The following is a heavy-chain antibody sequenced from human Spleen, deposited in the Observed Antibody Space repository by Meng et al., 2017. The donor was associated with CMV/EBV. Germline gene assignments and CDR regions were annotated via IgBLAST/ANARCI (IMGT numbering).Heavy chain of an antibody. V-gene: IGHV1-2*02. CDR3: ATDRRLSLSLGY. J-gene: IGHJ4*02. Sequence: QGQLGTSGSGVKKPGASVKVSCKASGYTFTGYYMHWVRQAPGQGLEWMGWINPNSGGTNYAQKFQGMVTMTRDTSTSTVYMELSSLRSEDTAVYYCATDRRLSLSLGYWGQGTLVTVSS. CDR2: INPNSGGT. CDR1: GYTFTGYY. D-gene: IGHD3-16*01.